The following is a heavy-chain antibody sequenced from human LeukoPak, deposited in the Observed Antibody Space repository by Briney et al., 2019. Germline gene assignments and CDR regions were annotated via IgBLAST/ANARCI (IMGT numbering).Heavy chain of an antibody. CDR2: MSWNSGSI. J-gene: IGHJ4*02. CDR3: GKAVPERTESQPYYIDD. Sequence: GGSLRLSCAASGFTFDDYAMHWVRQVPGKGLEGFSGMSWNSGSIGYADSVKGRFTISRDNAKNSLYLQMNSLRAEDMALYYSGKAVPERTESQPYYIDDWGQGCLVTVYS. V-gene: IGHV3-9*03. D-gene: IGHD3/OR15-3a*01. CDR1: GFTFDDYA.